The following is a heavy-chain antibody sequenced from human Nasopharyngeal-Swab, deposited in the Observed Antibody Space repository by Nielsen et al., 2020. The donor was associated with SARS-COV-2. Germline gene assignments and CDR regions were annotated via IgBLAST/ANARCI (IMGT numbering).Heavy chain of an antibody. CDR3: ARVSYSYGYAYWYLDL. D-gene: IGHD5-18*01. J-gene: IGHJ2*01. Sequence: GESLKISCAASGFTFSGYAMSWVRQAPGKGLEWVSAIGGTGGSTYYADSVKGQFTISRDNSKNTLYLQMNSLRAGDTAVYYCARVSYSYGYAYWYLDLWGRGTLVTVSS. V-gene: IGHV3-23*01. CDR1: GFTFSGYA. CDR2: IGGTGGST.